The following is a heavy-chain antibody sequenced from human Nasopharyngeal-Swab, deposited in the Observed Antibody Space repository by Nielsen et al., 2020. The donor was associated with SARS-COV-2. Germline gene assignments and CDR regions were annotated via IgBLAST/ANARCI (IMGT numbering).Heavy chain of an antibody. CDR3: ARRVSSSGFDAFDI. Sequence: GESLKISCKDSGYSFDRYWIGWVRQLPGKGLEWVGIIYPRDSDVRYSPSFQGRVTISADKSINTAYIQWSSLKASDTAIYYCARRVSSSGFDAFDIWGQGTLVTVSS. CDR2: IYPRDSDV. V-gene: IGHV5-51*01. D-gene: IGHD3-22*01. CDR1: GYSFDRYW. J-gene: IGHJ3*02.